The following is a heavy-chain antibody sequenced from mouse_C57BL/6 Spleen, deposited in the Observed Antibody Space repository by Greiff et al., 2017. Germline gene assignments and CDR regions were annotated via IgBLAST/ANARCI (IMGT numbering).Heavy chain of an antibody. V-gene: IGHV5-17*01. D-gene: IGHD3-3*01. J-gene: IGHJ2*01. CDR1: GFTFSDYG. CDR2: ISSGSSTI. CDR3: ARPGDFYFDY. Sequence: EAKLVESGGGLVKPGGSLKLSCAASGFTFSDYGMHWVRQAPEKGLEWVAYISSGSSTIYYADTVKGRFTISRDNAKNTLFLQMTSLRSEDTAMYYCARPGDFYFDYWGQGTTLTVSS.